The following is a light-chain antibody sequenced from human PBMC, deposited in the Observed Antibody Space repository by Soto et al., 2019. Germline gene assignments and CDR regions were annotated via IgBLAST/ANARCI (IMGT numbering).Light chain of an antibody. CDR2: GAS. CDR1: QSVSSN. CDR3: QQYNNWHPIT. V-gene: IGKV3D-15*01. J-gene: IGKJ5*01. Sequence: EIVMTHSPTTLSVSPGSRSSLSCRASQSVSSNLAWYQQKPGQAPRLLIYGASTRATGIPARFSGSGSGTEFTLTISSLKSEDFAVYYCQQYNNWHPITFGHGTRLEI.